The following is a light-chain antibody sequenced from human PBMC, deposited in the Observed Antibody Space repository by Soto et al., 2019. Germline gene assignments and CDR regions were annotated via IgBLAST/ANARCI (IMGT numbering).Light chain of an antibody. V-gene: IGKV1-39*01. J-gene: IGKJ1*01. CDR2: AAS. Sequence: DIQMTQSPSSLSASVGDRVTITCRASQTITTHVNWYQQKPGKAPKLQIYAASSLQSGVPSRFSGSGSGTDFTLTISSLQPEDFATYWCHQTYNIPWTFGQGTKVDIK. CDR3: HQTYNIPWT. CDR1: QTITTH.